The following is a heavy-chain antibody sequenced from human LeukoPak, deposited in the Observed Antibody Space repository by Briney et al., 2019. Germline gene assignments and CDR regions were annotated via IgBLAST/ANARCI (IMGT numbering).Heavy chain of an antibody. D-gene: IGHD2-21*01. J-gene: IGHJ4*02. CDR2: IWNDGTYK. Sequence: GGSLGLSCATSGFTFTTYGMHWVRQGPGKGLEWVAVIWNDGTYKHYADSVKGRFTISRDDSKNTIYLQMNSLRAEDTAVYYCARDLWQDMIQMYDYWGQGTLVTVS. V-gene: IGHV3-33*01. CDR1: GFTFTTYG. CDR3: ARDLWQDMIQMYDY.